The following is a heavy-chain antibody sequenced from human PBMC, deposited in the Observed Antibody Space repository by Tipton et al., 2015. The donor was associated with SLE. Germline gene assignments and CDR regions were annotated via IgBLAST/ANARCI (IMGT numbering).Heavy chain of an antibody. CDR1: GFNFSTYA. CDR2: IGYDGTNR. Sequence: FLRLSCAASGFNFSTYALHWVRQAPGKGLEWVAVIGYDGTNRHYVDSVKGRFTISRDNSRNTLLLQMTSLRPEDTAVYFCARDGYTHTWYYLDSWGQGTLVTVSS. V-gene: IGHV3-30*01. D-gene: IGHD2-2*02. J-gene: IGHJ4*02. CDR3: ARDGYTHTWYYLDS.